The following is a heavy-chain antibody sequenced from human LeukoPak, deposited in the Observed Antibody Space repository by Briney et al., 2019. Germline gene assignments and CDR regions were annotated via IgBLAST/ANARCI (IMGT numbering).Heavy chain of an antibody. V-gene: IGHV4-39*07. D-gene: IGHD3-3*01. CDR2: IYYSGST. Sequence: PSETLSLTCTVSGGSISSSSYYWGWIRQPPGEGLEWIGSIYYSGSTYYNPSLKSRVTISVDTSKNQFSLKLSSVTAADTAVYYCARADFWSGFEDYWGQGTLVTVSS. CDR3: ARADFWSGFEDY. CDR1: GGSISSSSYY. J-gene: IGHJ4*02.